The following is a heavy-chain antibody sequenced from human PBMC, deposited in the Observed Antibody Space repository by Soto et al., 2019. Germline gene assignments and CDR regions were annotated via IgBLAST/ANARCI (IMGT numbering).Heavy chain of an antibody. Sequence: SETLSLTCAVSGGSISSSNWWSWVRQPPGKGLEWIGEIYHSGSTNYNPSLKSRVTISVDKSKNQFSLKLSSVTAADTAVYYCASGVDTAIRYFDYWGQGTLVTVSS. V-gene: IGHV4-4*02. CDR3: ASGVDTAIRYFDY. J-gene: IGHJ4*02. CDR2: IYHSGST. CDR1: GGSISSSNW. D-gene: IGHD5-18*01.